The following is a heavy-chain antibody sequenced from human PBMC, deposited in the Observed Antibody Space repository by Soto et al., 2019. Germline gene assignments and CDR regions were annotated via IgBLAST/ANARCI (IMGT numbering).Heavy chain of an antibody. J-gene: IGHJ5*02. D-gene: IGHD1-26*01. CDR3: ARVGVGATNWFDP. Sequence: SETLSLTCTVSGGSISSSSYYWGWIRQPPGKGLEWIGSIYYSGSTYYNPSLKSRVTISVDKSKNQFSLKLSSVTAADTAVYYCARVGVGATNWFDPWGQGTLVTVSS. V-gene: IGHV4-39*07. CDR1: GGSISSSSYY. CDR2: IYYSGST.